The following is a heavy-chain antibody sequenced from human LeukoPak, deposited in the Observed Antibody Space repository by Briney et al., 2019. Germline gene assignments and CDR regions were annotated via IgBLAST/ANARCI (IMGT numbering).Heavy chain of an antibody. J-gene: IGHJ4*02. CDR3: ASLWELIGS. V-gene: IGHV3-69-1*02. Sequence: PVQPLDSPSVVIDGKTIHYADSVKGRFTISRDNAKNSVHLQMNSLRVEDTAIYYCASLWELIGSWGQGTLVTVSS. D-gene: IGHD1-26*01. CDR2: VIDGKTI.